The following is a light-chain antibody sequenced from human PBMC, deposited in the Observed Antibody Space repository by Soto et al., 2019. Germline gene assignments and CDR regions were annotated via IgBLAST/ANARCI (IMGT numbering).Light chain of an antibody. CDR2: SAS. CDR1: QGTGTF. V-gene: IGKV1-27*01. Sequence: DIQMTQSPSSLSASVGDRVIITCRASQGTGTFLAWYQQKPGKVPELLMYSASTLQSGVPSRFSGSGSGTYFTLTISSLQPEDIATYYCQKYNSVPWTFGPGTKVEIK. CDR3: QKYNSVPWT. J-gene: IGKJ1*01.